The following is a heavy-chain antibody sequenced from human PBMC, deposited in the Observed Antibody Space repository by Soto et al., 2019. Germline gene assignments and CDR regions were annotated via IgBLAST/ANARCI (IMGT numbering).Heavy chain of an antibody. CDR2: IYPADSDT. Sequence: GESMKISCQGSGYSFTSYRIGWVRQMPGKGLEWMGIIYPADSDTRYSPSFQGQVTISADKSISTAYLQWSSLKASDSAMYYCARLRAYSSSGRYGMDVCGQGTTVTVS. J-gene: IGHJ6*02. D-gene: IGHD6-13*01. V-gene: IGHV5-51*01. CDR1: GYSFTSYR. CDR3: ARLRAYSSSGRYGMDV.